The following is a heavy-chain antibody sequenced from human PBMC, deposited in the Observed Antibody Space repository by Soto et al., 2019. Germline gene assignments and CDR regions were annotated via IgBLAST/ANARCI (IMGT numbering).Heavy chain of an antibody. CDR2: IYYSGST. D-gene: IGHD3-3*01. Sequence: SETLSLTCTVSGGSTSMYYWHWIRQPPGKGLEWIGYIYYSGSTNYNPSLKSRVTISVDTSKNQFSLKLSSVTAADTAVYYCARDGGFYYGMDVWGQGTTVTVSS. CDR1: GGSTSMYY. V-gene: IGHV4-59*01. CDR3: ARDGGFYYGMDV. J-gene: IGHJ6*02.